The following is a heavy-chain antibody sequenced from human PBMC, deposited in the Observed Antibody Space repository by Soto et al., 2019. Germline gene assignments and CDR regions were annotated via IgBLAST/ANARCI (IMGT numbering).Heavy chain of an antibody. CDR2: IVPIFGA. CDR3: ARGGSHYEGSGYYQGHV. CDR1: GGTFSNYG. V-gene: IGHV1-69*12. J-gene: IGHJ6*02. Sequence: QVQLVQCGAGVNKPGSSVKVSCKSSGGTFSNYGFSWVRQAPGQGLECMGVIVPIFGAEHPQKFQGRVTSTAHESTNIGFMELSGLRAEDTAVYYCARGGSHYEGSGYYQGHVWGQGTTVTVSS. D-gene: IGHD3-22*01.